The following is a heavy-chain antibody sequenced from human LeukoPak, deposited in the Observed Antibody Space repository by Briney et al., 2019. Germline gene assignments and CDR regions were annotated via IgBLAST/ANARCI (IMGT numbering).Heavy chain of an antibody. J-gene: IGHJ4*02. CDR1: GFTFSNAW. V-gene: IGHV3-15*01. Sequence: PGGSLRLSCGASGFTFSNAWMTWVRQAPRKGLEWVGRIKTKTDGETTDYAAPVEGRFTISRDDSKNTLYLQMNSLKTEDTALYYCISRWSHIDFWGQGALATVSS. CDR2: IKTKTDGETT. CDR3: ISRWSHIDF. D-gene: IGHD4-23*01.